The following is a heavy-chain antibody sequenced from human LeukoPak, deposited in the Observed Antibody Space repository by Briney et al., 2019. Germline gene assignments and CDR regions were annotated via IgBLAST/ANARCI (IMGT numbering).Heavy chain of an antibody. CDR1: GYAFTSYY. J-gene: IGHJ4*02. CDR3: ARVQYDSIGYNFDY. Sequence: ASVKVSCKASGYAFTSYYVHWVRQAPGQGLEWMGIINPSGGSTNYAQDFQGRVTMTRDTSTSTVYMELSSLRSEDTAVCYCARVQYDSIGYNFDYWGQGTLVTVSS. V-gene: IGHV1-46*01. D-gene: IGHD3-22*01. CDR2: INPSGGST.